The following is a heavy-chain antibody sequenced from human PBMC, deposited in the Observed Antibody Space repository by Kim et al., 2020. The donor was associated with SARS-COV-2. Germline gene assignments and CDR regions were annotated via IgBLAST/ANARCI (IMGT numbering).Heavy chain of an antibody. J-gene: IGHJ4*02. V-gene: IGHV4-34*01. Sequence: LKSRGTISVDTSKNQFSLKLSSVTAADTAVYYCARGTTYYYDSSGYYSDYWGQGTLVTVSS. D-gene: IGHD3-22*01. CDR3: ARGTTYYYDSSGYYSDY.